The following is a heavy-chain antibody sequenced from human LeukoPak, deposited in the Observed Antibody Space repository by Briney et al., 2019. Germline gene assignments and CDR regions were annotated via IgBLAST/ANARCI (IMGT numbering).Heavy chain of an antibody. J-gene: IGHJ4*02. Sequence: ASVKVSCKTSGFSFTGYYFHWVRQAPGQGLEWMGSINPNTGDINYAERFQDRVTMTGDTSISTVYMELSRLTSDDSAMYYCTRAPRDAYNPVYWGQGTLVTVSS. CDR2: INPNTGDI. CDR3: TRAPRDAYNPVY. CDR1: GFSFTGYY. V-gene: IGHV1-2*02. D-gene: IGHD5-24*01.